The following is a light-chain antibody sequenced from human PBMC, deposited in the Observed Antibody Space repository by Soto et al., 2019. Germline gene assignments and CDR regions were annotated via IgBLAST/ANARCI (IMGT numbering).Light chain of an antibody. V-gene: IGKV3-20*01. Sequence: EIVLTQSPGTLSLSPGERATLSCRASHSVRSTYLAWYQQKPGQAPRLLLYGASSRATGIPDRFSGSGSGTDLTLTISRLEPEDFAVYYCQQYGSSPPYTCGQGTNLEIK. CDR3: QQYGSSPPYT. CDR2: GAS. J-gene: IGKJ2*01. CDR1: HSVRSTY.